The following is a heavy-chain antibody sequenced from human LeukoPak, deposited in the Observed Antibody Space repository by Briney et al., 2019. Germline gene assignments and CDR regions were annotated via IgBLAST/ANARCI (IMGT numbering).Heavy chain of an antibody. D-gene: IGHD3-3*01. Sequence: GASVKVSCKASGYTFTSYGISWVRQAPGQGLEWMGWISAYNGNTNYAQKLQGRVTMTTDTSTSTAYMELRSLRSDDTAVYYCARFQDDFWSGYPDYWGQGTLVTVSS. V-gene: IGHV1-18*01. CDR1: GYTFTSYG. J-gene: IGHJ4*02. CDR3: ARFQDDFWSGYPDY. CDR2: ISAYNGNT.